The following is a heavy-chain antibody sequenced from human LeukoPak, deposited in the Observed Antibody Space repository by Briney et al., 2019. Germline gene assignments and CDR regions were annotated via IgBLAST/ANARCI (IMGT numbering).Heavy chain of an antibody. CDR2: INSDGSST. CDR1: GFTFSNAW. J-gene: IGHJ4*02. Sequence: GGSLRLSCAASGFTFSNAWMSWVRQAPGKGLVWVSRINSDGSSTNYADSVKGRFTISRDNAKNTLYLQMNSLRAEDTAVYYCARVPSTTLFDYWGQGTLVTVSS. D-gene: IGHD1-14*01. CDR3: ARVPSTTLFDY. V-gene: IGHV3-74*01.